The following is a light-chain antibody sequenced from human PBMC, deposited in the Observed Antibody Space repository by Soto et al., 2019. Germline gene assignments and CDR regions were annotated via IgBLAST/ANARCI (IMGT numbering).Light chain of an antibody. J-gene: IGKJ4*01. CDR3: QQYYSTPLT. CDR1: QSVLYSSNNKNY. V-gene: IGKV4-1*01. Sequence: DIVMTQSPDSLAVSLGERATINCKSSQSVLYSSNNKNYLAWYQQKPGQPPKLLIYCASTRESGVPDRFSGSGCGTDFTLTISSLQAEDVAVYYCQQYYSTPLTFGGGTKVEIK. CDR2: CAS.